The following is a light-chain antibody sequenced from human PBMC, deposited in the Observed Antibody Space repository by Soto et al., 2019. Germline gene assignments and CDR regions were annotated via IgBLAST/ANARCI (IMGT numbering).Light chain of an antibody. CDR2: TND. CDR3: AAWDDTSSFV. Sequence: QSALTQPPSASGTPGQRVIISCSGSSSNIGRNTVNWYQHLPGTAPRLLIYTNDQRPSGVPDRFSGSKSGTSASLAISGLQSEDEADYYCAAWDDTSSFVFGTGTKVTVL. V-gene: IGLV1-44*01. J-gene: IGLJ1*01. CDR1: SSNIGRNT.